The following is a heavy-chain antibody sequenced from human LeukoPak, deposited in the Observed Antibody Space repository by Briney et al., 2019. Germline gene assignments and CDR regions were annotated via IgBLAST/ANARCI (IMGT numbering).Heavy chain of an antibody. CDR2: INNDGSYI. Sequence: PGGSLRPSCAASGFAFSPAWMHWVRQAPGKGLEWVSRINNDGSYINYAESVKGRFTLSRDNTKNTLTLQMNSLRVEDTAVYYCAREAISQQSNWFDPWGQGTLVTVS. D-gene: IGHD6-13*01. J-gene: IGHJ5*02. CDR1: GFAFSPAW. CDR3: AREAISQQSNWFDP. V-gene: IGHV3-74*01.